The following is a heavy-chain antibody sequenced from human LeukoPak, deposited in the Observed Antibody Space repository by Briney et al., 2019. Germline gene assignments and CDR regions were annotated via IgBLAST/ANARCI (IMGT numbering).Heavy chain of an antibody. CDR3: ARDSIVVVPAANDFDY. J-gene: IGHJ4*02. CDR1: GSTFTGYY. D-gene: IGHD2-2*01. V-gene: IGHV1-2*02. CDR2: INPNSGGT. Sequence: GASVKVSCKASGSTFTGYYMHWMRQAPGQGLEWMGWINPNSGGTNYAQKFQGRVTMTMDTSISTAYLELSRLRSDDTAVYYCARDSIVVVPAANDFDYWGQGTLVTVSS.